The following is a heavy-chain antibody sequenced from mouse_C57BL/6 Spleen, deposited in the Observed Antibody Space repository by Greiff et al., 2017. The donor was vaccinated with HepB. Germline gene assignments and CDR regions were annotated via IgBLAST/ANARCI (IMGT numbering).Heavy chain of an antibody. D-gene: IGHD2-1*01. V-gene: IGHV3-6*01. J-gene: IGHJ4*01. CDR2: ISYDGSN. CDR3: ARGRVYGNYEEDYAMDY. CDR1: GYSITSGYY. Sequence: VQLKQSGPGLVKPSQSLSLTCSVTGYSITSGYYWNWLRQFPGNKLEWMGYISYDGSNNYNPSLKNRISITRDTSKNQFFLKLNSVTTEYTATDYGARGRVYGNYEEDYAMDYWGQGTSVTVSS.